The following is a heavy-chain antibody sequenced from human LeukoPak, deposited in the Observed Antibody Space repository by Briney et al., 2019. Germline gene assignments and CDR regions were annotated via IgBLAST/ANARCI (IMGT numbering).Heavy chain of an antibody. V-gene: IGHV4-4*07. D-gene: IGHD3-3*01. CDR1: GGSISSYY. Sequence: PSETLSLTCTVSGGSISSYYWSWIRQPAGKGLEWIGRIYTSGSTNYNPSLKSRATMSVDTSKTQFSLKLTSVTAADTAVYYCAREDRLKPYDFPRGAAFDIWGQGTMVTVSS. CDR2: IYTSGST. J-gene: IGHJ3*02. CDR3: AREDRLKPYDFPRGAAFDI.